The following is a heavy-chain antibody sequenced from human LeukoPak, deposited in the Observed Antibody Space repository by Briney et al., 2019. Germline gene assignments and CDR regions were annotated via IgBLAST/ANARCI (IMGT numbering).Heavy chain of an antibody. CDR1: GGSFSGYY. Sequence: SETPSLTCAVYGGSFSGYYWSWIRQPPGKGLEWIGEINHSGSTNYNPSLKSRVTISVDTSKNQFSLKLSSVTAADTAVYYCARGIPRYYVYATLDYFDYWGQGTLVTVSS. J-gene: IGHJ4*02. CDR2: INHSGST. CDR3: ARGIPRYYVYATLDYFDY. D-gene: IGHD2-8*01. V-gene: IGHV4-34*01.